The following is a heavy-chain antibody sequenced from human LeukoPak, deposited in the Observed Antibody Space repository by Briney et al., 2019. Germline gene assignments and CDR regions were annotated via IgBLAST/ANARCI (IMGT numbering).Heavy chain of an antibody. CDR3: ARAPSGQYYYGMDV. Sequence: SETLSLTCAVYGGSFSVYYWSWIRQPPGKGLEWIGEINHSGSTNYNPSLKSRVTISVDTSKNQFSLKLSSVTAADTAVYYCARAPSGQYYYGMDVWGQGTTVTVSS. CDR1: GGSFSVYY. CDR2: INHSGST. D-gene: IGHD4-11*01. V-gene: IGHV4-34*01. J-gene: IGHJ6*02.